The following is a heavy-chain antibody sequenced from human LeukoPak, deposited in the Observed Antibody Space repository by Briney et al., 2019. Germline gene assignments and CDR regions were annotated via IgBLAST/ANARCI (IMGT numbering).Heavy chain of an antibody. D-gene: IGHD3-10*01. CDR2: IYTRGST. V-gene: IGHV4-4*07. J-gene: IGHJ4*02. CDR3: ARGRFYGFSGDS. CDR1: GGSINNYY. Sequence: SETLSLTCTVSGGSINNYYWSWIRQPAGKGLEWIGRIYTRGSTNYNPSLKSRVTMSVDTSKNQFSLRLSSVTAADTAVYYCARGRFYGFSGDSWGQGSLVTVSS.